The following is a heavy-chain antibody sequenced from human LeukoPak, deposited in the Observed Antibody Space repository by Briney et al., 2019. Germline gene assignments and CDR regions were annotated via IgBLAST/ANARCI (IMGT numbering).Heavy chain of an antibody. CDR3: AKDTPSGYSVRFIDY. CDR1: GFTFSSYA. Sequence: GGSLRLSFAASGFTFSSYAMSWFRQAPGKGLKWVSAISGSGGSTYYADSVKGRFTISRDNSKNTLYLQMNSLRAEDTAVYYCAKDTPSGYSVRFIDYWGQGTLVTVSS. D-gene: IGHD5-24*01. J-gene: IGHJ4*02. CDR2: ISGSGGST. V-gene: IGHV3-23*01.